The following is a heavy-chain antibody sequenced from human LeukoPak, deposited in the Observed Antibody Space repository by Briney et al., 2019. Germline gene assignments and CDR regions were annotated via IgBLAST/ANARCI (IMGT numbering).Heavy chain of an antibody. CDR3: AREGVGATKRGAFDY. Sequence: SVKVSCKASGGTFSSYAISWVRQAPGQGLEWMGGIIPIFGTANYAQKFQGRVTITADESTSTAYMELSSLRFEDTAVYYCAREGVGATKRGAFDYWGQGTPVTVSS. V-gene: IGHV1-69*13. J-gene: IGHJ4*02. CDR2: IIPIFGTA. CDR1: GGTFSSYA. D-gene: IGHD1-26*01.